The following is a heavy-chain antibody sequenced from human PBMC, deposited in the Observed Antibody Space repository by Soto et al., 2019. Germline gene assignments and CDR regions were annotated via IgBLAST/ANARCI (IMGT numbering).Heavy chain of an antibody. Sequence: GESLKISCKGSGYSFTSYWIGWVRQMPEKGLEWMGIIYPDDSRTIYSPSFQGQVIMSADKSISTAYLQWRSLEASDTAIYYCARFGGAALSYSWFDRWGQGTRVTVSS. CDR2: IYPDDSRT. V-gene: IGHV5-51*01. CDR3: ARFGGAALSYSWFDR. J-gene: IGHJ5*02. D-gene: IGHD3-16*01. CDR1: GYSFTSYW.